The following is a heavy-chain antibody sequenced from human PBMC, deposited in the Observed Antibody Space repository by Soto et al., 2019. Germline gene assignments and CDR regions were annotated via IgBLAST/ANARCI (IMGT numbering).Heavy chain of an antibody. CDR1: GVAFSFYS. J-gene: IGHJ4*02. CDR3: AKDRGGFTSGWEFFDF. CDR2: ISGNGATT. Sequence: EVALLESGGGLVQPGGSLRLSCEVSGVAFSFYSMSWVRQAPGKGLEWVASISGNGATTYYAASGKGRFTFSRDNSKNTVHLQMNSLRGEDTAVYYCAKDRGGFTSGWEFFDFXXXGTLVTVSS. D-gene: IGHD6-19*01. V-gene: IGHV3-23*01.